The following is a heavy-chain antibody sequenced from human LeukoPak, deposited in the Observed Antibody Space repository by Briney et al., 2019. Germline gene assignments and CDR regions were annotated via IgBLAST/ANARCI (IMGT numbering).Heavy chain of an antibody. D-gene: IGHD3-22*01. Sequence: GGSLRLSCATSGFTFSNYWMSWVRQAPGKGLEWVSAISGSGGSTYYADSVKGRFTISRDNSKNTLYLQMNSLRAEDTAVYYCAKDFALYDSSGYYPGWFDPWGQGTLVTVSS. CDR2: ISGSGGST. CDR3: AKDFALYDSSGYYPGWFDP. J-gene: IGHJ5*02. CDR1: GFTFSNYW. V-gene: IGHV3-23*01.